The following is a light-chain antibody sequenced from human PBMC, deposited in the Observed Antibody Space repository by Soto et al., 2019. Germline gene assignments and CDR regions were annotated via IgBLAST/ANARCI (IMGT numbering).Light chain of an antibody. CDR1: QGISSA. Sequence: AIQLTQSPSSLSVSVGDRVTITCRASQGISSALAWYQQKPGKAPKLLIYDASSLESGVPSRFSGSGSGTDFTLTISSLQPEDFATYYCQQFNNYRVTFGQGTRLEIK. CDR2: DAS. CDR3: QQFNNYRVT. V-gene: IGKV1D-13*01. J-gene: IGKJ5*01.